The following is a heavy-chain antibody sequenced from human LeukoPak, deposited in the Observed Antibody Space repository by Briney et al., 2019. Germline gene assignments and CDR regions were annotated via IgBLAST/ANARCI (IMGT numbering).Heavy chain of an antibody. Sequence: PGGSLRLSCAASGFTFSSYGMHWVRQAPGKGLEGVAFIRYDGSNKYYADSVKGRFTISRDNSKNTLYLQMNSLRAEDTAVYYCAKDPTRVPGAFDIWGQGTMVTVSS. CDR3: AKDPTRVPGAFDI. D-gene: IGHD3-10*01. J-gene: IGHJ3*02. V-gene: IGHV3-30*02. CDR1: GFTFSSYG. CDR2: IRYDGSNK.